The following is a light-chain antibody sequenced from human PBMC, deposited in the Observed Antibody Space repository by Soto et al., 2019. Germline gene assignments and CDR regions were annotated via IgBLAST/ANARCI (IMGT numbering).Light chain of an antibody. CDR3: QQYGSSVYT. V-gene: IGKV3-20*01. Sequence: ETVLTQSPGTLSLSPGERATLSCRASQSVINSYLAWYQQKPGQAPRLLIYGASTRATGIPDRFSGSGSGTDFTLTISRLEPEDFAVYYCQQYGSSVYTFGQGTKLEIK. CDR1: QSVINSY. J-gene: IGKJ2*01. CDR2: GAS.